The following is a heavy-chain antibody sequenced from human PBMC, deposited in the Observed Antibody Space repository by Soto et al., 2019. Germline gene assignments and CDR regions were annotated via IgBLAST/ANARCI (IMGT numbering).Heavy chain of an antibody. J-gene: IGHJ5*02. D-gene: IGHD2-2*01. Sequence: QVQLVQSGAEVKKPGSSVKVSCKASGGTFSNYAISWVRQAPGQGLEWMGGIIPMFGSANYAQKFQGRVTITADESTSTAYMELSSLRSADTAVYYCARGGDIVLVPTDISWFDPWGQGTLVTVSS. CDR3: ARGGDIVLVPTDISWFDP. CDR2: IIPMFGSA. V-gene: IGHV1-69*12. CDR1: GGTFSNYA.